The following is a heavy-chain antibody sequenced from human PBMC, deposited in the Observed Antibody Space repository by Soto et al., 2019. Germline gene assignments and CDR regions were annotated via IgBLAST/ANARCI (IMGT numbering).Heavy chain of an antibody. CDR1: GDSINNYY. Sequence: SETLSLTCTVSGDSINNYYWTWIRQPPGKGLEWIGYVYYSGTTDYNPSLRSRLTISVDTSKNQFSLNLNSVTAADTAVYYCARGYSSSWFRVDYWGQGILVTVS. D-gene: IGHD6-13*01. V-gene: IGHV4-59*01. CDR2: VYYSGTT. J-gene: IGHJ4*02. CDR3: ARGYSSSWFRVDY.